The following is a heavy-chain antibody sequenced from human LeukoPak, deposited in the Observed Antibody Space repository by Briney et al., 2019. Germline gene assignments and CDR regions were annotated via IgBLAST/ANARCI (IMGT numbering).Heavy chain of an antibody. CDR1: GGSISSYY. CDR2: IYHSGST. CDR3: ARDADAFDI. V-gene: IGHV4-59*12. Sequence: PSETLSLTCSVSGGSISSYYWSWIRQPPGKGLEWIGYIYHSGSTYYNPSLKSRVTISVDRSKNQFSLKLSSVTAADTAVYYCARDADAFDIWGQGTMVTVSS. J-gene: IGHJ3*02.